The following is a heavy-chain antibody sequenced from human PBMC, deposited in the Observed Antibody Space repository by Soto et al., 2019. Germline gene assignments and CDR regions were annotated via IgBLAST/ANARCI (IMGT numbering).Heavy chain of an antibody. CDR2: IYPGDSDT. V-gene: IGHV5-51*01. D-gene: IGHD6-19*01. J-gene: IGHJ5*02. CDR1: GYTFTDYW. Sequence: GESLKISCKGSGYTFTDYWSGWVRQLPGKGLEWMGIIYPGDSDTRYSPSFQGHVTITADKSISTAYLQMNSLRAEDTAVYYCAKDRAYSSGWSSPNWFDPWGQGTLVTVSS. CDR3: AKDRAYSSGWSSPNWFDP.